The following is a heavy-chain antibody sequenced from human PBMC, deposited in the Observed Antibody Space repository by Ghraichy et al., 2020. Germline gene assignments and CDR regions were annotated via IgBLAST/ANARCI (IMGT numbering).Heavy chain of an antibody. V-gene: IGHV4-34*01. CDR2: INHSGST. D-gene: IGHD5-18*01. CDR1: GGSFSGYY. J-gene: IGHJ6*03. CDR3: ARVDTAMDLEYYYYYYMDV. Sequence: ESLNISCAVYGGSFSGYYWSWIRQPPGKGLEWIGEINHSGSTNYNPSLKSRVTISVDTSKNQFSLKLSSVTAADTAVYYCARVDTAMDLEYYYYYYMDVWGKGTTVTVSS.